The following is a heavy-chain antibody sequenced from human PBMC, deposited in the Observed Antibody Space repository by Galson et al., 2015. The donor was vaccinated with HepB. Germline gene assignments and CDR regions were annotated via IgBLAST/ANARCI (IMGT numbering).Heavy chain of an antibody. CDR1: GFTFTTYA. J-gene: IGHJ3*02. D-gene: IGHD6-13*01. V-gene: IGHV3-23*01. CDR2: ISGSGATT. Sequence: SLRLSCAASGFTFTTYAMSWVRQAPGKGLEWVSAISGSGATTYYADSVKGRFTISRDNSNNTLYLRMNSLRAEDTAVYYCAKVDGSSWFYDDDASDIWGQGTMVAVSS. CDR3: AKVDGSSWFYDDDASDI.